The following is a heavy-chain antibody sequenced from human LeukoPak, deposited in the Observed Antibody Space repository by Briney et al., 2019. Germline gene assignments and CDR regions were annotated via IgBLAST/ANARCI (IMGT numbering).Heavy chain of an antibody. D-gene: IGHD5-12*01. CDR3: ARDAHRLLGYGWFDP. CDR2: IYYSGST. CDR1: GGSISSSSYY. V-gene: IGHV4-39*07. Sequence: SETLSLTCTVSGGSISSSSYYWGWIRQPPGKGLEWIGSIYYSGSTYYNPSLKSRVTMSVDTSKNQFSLKLSSVTAADMAVYYCARDAHRLLGYGWFDPWGQGTLVTVSS. J-gene: IGHJ5*02.